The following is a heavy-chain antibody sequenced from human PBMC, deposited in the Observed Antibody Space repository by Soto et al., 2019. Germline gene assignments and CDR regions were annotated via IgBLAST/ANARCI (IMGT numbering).Heavy chain of an antibody. CDR3: ARADDFWSGSSGMDV. D-gene: IGHD3-3*01. CDR2: IYHSGST. J-gene: IGHJ6*02. CDR1: GYSISSGYY. V-gene: IGHV4-38-2*01. Sequence: SETLSLTCAVSGYSISSGYYWGWIRQPPGKGLEWIGSIYHSGSTYYNPSLKSRVTISVDTSKNQFSLKLSSVTAADTAVYYCARADDFWSGSSGMDVWGQGTTVTVS.